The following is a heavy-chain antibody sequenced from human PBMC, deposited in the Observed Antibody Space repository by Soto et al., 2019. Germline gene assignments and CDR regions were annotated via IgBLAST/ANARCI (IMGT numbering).Heavy chain of an antibody. V-gene: IGHV3-23*01. J-gene: IGHJ4*02. D-gene: IGHD5-18*01. CDR1: GFPFAAAA. CDR2: ITGRGIST. Sequence: VQLLESGGGLVRRGESLRLSCVASGFPFAAAAMNWVRQAPGQGLEWVATITGRGISTYYSDSVRGRFNISRDDSQNTLYLQMNSLRVEDTAVYYCAKDRYGGSGGGLESWGQGALVTVSS. CDR3: AKDRYGGSGGGLES.